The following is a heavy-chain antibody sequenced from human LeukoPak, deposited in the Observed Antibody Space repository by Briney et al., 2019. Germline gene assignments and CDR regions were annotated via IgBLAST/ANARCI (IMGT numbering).Heavy chain of an antibody. CDR2: ISWNSGSI. V-gene: IGHV3-9*01. CDR3: AKDRRYRGSGYTVRGFDP. D-gene: IGHD6-19*01. Sequence: GGSLRLSCAASGFTFDDYAMHWVRQAPGKGLEWVSGISWNSGSIGYADSVKGRFTISRGNAKNSLYLQMNSLRAEDTALYYCAKDRRYRGSGYTVRGFDPWGQGTLVTVSS. J-gene: IGHJ5*02. CDR1: GFTFDDYA.